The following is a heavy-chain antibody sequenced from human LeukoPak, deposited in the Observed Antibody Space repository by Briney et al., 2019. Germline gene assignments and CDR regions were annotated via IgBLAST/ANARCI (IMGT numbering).Heavy chain of an antibody. CDR1: GFTFSGYW. V-gene: IGHV3-74*01. CDR3: AGVLYTISALG. CDR2: INSDGSST. D-gene: IGHD2-2*02. J-gene: IGHJ4*02. Sequence: GGSLRLSCAASGFTFSGYWMFWVRQAPGNVLVWVSRINSDGSSTIYVDYGEGRFAISRDNANNTQFLLMNRLRAEDTAVYCCAGVLYTISALGWGQGTLVTVSS.